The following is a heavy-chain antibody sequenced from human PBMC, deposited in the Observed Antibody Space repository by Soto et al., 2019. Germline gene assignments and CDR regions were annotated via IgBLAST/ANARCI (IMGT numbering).Heavy chain of an antibody. V-gene: IGHV1-46*01. CDR1: GYTFTNYY. CDR3: ARGGPDLATIGIFDY. J-gene: IGHJ4*02. CDR2: IHYSGATP. D-gene: IGHD3-16*01. Sequence: QVQLVQSGAEVKRPGASVKVSCKASGYTFTNYYMHWVRQAPGQGLEWMGVIHYSGATPTYAQKFQVRVTMARDTSTSTVYVELSSLTSEDTAVYYCARGGPDLATIGIFDYWGQGTLVTVSS.